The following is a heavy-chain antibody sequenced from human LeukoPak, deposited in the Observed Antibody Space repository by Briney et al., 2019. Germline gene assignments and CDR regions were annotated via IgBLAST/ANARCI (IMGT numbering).Heavy chain of an antibody. J-gene: IGHJ5*02. Sequence: SVKVSCKTSGGTFNNSAISWVRQAPGQGLEWLGGIMPLFGTAGYAQKFQGRVTITKDASTRTVYLELTSLTSDDTAVYYCARDVHGDYGSGWFDPWGQGTLVSVSP. CDR1: GGTFNNSA. V-gene: IGHV1-69*05. D-gene: IGHD4-17*01. CDR2: IMPLFGTA. CDR3: ARDVHGDYGSGWFDP.